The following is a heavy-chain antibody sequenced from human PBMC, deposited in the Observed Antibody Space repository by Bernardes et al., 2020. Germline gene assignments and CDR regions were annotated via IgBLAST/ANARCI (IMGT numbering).Heavy chain of an antibody. CDR3: ARAPLVDNWNDAAFDI. Sequence: GGSLRLSCAASGFTVSSNYMSWVRQAPGKGLEWVSVIYSGGSTYYADSVKGRFTISRDNSKNTLYLQMNSLRAEDTAVYYCARAPLVDNWNDAAFDIWGQGTMVTVSS. J-gene: IGHJ3*02. D-gene: IGHD1-1*01. V-gene: IGHV3-66*01. CDR2: IYSGGST. CDR1: GFTVSSNY.